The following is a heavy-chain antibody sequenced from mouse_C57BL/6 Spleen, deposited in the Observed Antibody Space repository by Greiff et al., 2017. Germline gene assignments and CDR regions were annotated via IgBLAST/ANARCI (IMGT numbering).Heavy chain of an antibody. D-gene: IGHD1-1*01. J-gene: IGHJ2*01. CDR1: GYAFSSYW. V-gene: IGHV1-80*01. CDR2: IYPGDGDT. CDR3: ARSGYYGSKDFDY. Sequence: QVQLKESGAELVKPGASVKISCKASGYAFSSYWMNWVKQRPGKGLEWIGQIYPGDGDTNYNGKFKGKATLTADKSSSTAYMQLSSLTSEDSAVYFWARSGYYGSKDFDYWGQGTTLTVSS.